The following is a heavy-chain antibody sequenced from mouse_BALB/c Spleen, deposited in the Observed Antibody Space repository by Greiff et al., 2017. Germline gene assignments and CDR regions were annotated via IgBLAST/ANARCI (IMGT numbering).Heavy chain of an antibody. D-gene: IGHD2-4*01. Sequence: VQLQQSGAELVRPGTSVKVSCKASGYAFTNYLIEWVKQRPGQGLEWIGVINPGSGGTNYNEKFKGKATLTADKSSSTAYMQLSSLTSDDSAVYFCARSEVGGYDYDNYWGQGTTLTVSS. CDR3: ARSEVGGYDYDNY. CDR2: INPGSGGT. CDR1: GYAFTNYL. J-gene: IGHJ2*01. V-gene: IGHV1-54*03.